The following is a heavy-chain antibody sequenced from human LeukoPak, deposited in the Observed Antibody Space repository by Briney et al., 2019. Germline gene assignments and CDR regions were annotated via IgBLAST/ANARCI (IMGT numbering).Heavy chain of an antibody. D-gene: IGHD1-26*01. J-gene: IGHJ4*02. Sequence: SETLSLTCTVSGGSISSYYWSWIRQPPGKGLEWIGYIYYSGSTNYNPSLKSRVTISVDTSKNQFSLKLSSVTAADTAVYYCVVGATPYYFDYWGQGTLVTVSS. V-gene: IGHV4-59*01. CDR1: GGSISSYY. CDR3: VVGATPYYFDY. CDR2: IYYSGST.